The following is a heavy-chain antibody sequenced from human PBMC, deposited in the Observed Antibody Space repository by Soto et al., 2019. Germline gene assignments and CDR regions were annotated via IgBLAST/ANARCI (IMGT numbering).Heavy chain of an antibody. CDR3: AKVKTWTYFDY. CDR2: VSGGGTTT. CDR1: GFTFGTYA. Sequence: EVQLVESGGDLVQPGGSLRLSCAASGFTFGTYAMSWVRQAPGKGLEWVSYVSGGGTTTYYADSVKGRFTISRDNAKNTLYLHMTSLRAEDTAVYYCAKVKTWTYFDYWGQGTLVTVSS. J-gene: IGHJ4*02. V-gene: IGHV3-23*04.